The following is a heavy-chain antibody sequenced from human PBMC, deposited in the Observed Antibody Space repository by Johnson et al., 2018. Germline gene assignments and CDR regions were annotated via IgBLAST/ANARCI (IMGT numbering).Heavy chain of an antibody. CDR3: AKEDHGGAFDI. D-gene: IGHD3-16*01. V-gene: IGHV3-21*04. CDR1: GFTFSSYT. Sequence: VQLVQSGGGLVKPGGSLRLSCAASGFTFSSYTMNWVRQAPGKGLEWVSSIRSSSSYISNGDSVRGRFTIARDNAKNSLYLQMNSLRAEDTALYYCAKEDHGGAFDIWGQGTMVTVSS. CDR2: IRSSSSYI. J-gene: IGHJ3*02.